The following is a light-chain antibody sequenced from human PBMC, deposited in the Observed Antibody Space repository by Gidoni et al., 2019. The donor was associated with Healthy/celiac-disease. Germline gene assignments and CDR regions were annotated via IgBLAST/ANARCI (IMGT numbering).Light chain of an antibody. V-gene: IGKV1-39*01. J-gene: IGKJ2*01. CDR1: QSISSY. CDR2: AAS. Sequence: DIQMTQSPSSLSASVGDRVTITCRASQSISSYLNWYQQKPGKAPKLLIYAASSLQSGVPSRFSGSGSGTDFTITSSSLKPEDFATYYCQQSYSTPPTFGQGTKLEIK. CDR3: QQSYSTPPT.